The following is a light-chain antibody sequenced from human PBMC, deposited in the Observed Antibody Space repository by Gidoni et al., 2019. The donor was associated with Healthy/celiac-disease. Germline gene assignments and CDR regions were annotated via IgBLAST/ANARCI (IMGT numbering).Light chain of an antibody. V-gene: IGLV1-44*01. CDR2: SNN. CDR3: AAWDDSLNGLV. J-gene: IGLJ2*01. Sequence: SGLPQPPPPSGTPGPRVTISCSGSSSNIGSNTVNWYQQLPGTPPKLLIYSNNQRPSGVPDRFSGSKSGTSASLAISGLQSEDEADYYCAAWDDSLNGLVFGGGTKLTVL. CDR1: SSNIGSNT.